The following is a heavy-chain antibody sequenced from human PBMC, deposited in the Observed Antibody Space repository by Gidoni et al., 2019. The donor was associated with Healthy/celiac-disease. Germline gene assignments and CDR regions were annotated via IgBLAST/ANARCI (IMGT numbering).Heavy chain of an antibody. J-gene: IGHJ1*01. D-gene: IGHD4-17*01. CDR3: ARPYTYGDYTYFQH. CDR1: GGSFSGYY. Sequence: QVQLQQWGAGLLKPSETLSLTCAVYGGSFSGYYWSWIRQPPGKGLEWIWEINHSGSPNYKPSRKSRVTRSVDTSKNQFSLKLSSVTAADTAVYYCARPYTYGDYTYFQHWGQGTLVTVSS. V-gene: IGHV4-34*01. CDR2: INHSGSP.